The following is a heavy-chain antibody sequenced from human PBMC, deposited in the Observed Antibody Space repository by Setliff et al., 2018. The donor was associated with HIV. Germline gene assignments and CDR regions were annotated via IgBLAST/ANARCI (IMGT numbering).Heavy chain of an antibody. V-gene: IGHV4-39*02. J-gene: IGHJ5*02. CDR1: GGSISSNKYY. Sequence: PSETLSLTCSVSGGSISSNKYYWSWIRQPLGKGLEWTGSIYHSGKTYYNPSLKSRLTISVDTSKNQFSLNLTSVTAADTAVYYCAREREAWSAYDSWGQGTLVTVSS. D-gene: IGHD3-3*01. CDR3: AREREAWSAYDS. CDR2: IYHSGKT.